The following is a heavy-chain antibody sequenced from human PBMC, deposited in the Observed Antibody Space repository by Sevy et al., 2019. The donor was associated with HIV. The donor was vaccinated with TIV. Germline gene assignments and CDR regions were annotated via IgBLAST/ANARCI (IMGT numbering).Heavy chain of an antibody. Sequence: GGSLRLSCAASGFTFSSYWMSWVRQAPGKGLEWVANIKQDGSEKYYVDSLKGRFTISRDNAKNSLYLQMNSLRAEDTAVYYCARSAGYYDSSGSDAFDIWGQGTMVTVSS. CDR2: IKQDGSEK. V-gene: IGHV3-7*01. CDR1: GFTFSSYW. J-gene: IGHJ3*02. D-gene: IGHD3-22*01. CDR3: ARSAGYYDSSGSDAFDI.